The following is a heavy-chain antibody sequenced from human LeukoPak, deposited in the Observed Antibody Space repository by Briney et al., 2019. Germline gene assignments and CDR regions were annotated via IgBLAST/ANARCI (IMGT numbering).Heavy chain of an antibody. J-gene: IGHJ4*02. CDR3: ARDRDSSGWFEPFDY. V-gene: IGHV3-30*04. Sequence: PGRSLRLSCEASGFTFSSYAMHWVRQAPGKGLEWVAVISYDGSNKYYADSVKGRFTISRDNSKNTLYLQMNSLRAEDTAVYYCARDRDSSGWFEPFDYWGQGTLVTVSS. D-gene: IGHD6-19*01. CDR2: ISYDGSNK. CDR1: GFTFSSYA.